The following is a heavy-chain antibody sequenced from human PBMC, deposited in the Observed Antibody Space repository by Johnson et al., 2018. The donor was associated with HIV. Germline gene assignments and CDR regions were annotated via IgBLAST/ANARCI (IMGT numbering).Heavy chain of an antibody. J-gene: IGHJ3*02. D-gene: IGHD4-17*01. CDR3: AIEVAGDYGDSPGAFYI. CDR2: IYSGGST. V-gene: IGHV3-53*01. CDR1: GFTVSSNY. Sequence: VQLVESGGGLIQPGGSLRLSCAASGFTVSSNYMSWVRQAPGKGLEWVSVIYSGGSTYYADSVKGRFTISRDNSKNTLYLQMNSLRDEDTAVYYCAIEVAGDYGDSPGAFYIWCQGTMVTVSS.